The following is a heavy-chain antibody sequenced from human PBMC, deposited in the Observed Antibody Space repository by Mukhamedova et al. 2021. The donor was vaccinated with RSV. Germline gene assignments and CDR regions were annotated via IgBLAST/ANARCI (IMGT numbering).Heavy chain of an antibody. V-gene: IGHV3-33*01. J-gene: IGHJ1*01. CDR3: ARVTYHQFWTE. D-gene: IGHD3-3*01. Sequence: GFIFRSYGIMWVRQAPGKGLEWVAVIWCDGSNKYYADSVKGRFTISRDSSKNTVHLHMNSLRAEDTAVYYCARVTYHQFWTE. CDR1: GFIFRSYG. CDR2: IWCDGSNK.